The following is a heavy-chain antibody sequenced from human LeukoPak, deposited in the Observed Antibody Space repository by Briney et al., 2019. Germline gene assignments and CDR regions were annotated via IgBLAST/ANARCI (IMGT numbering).Heavy chain of an antibody. CDR3: ASRPYYGSGSSFDP. V-gene: IGHV4-39*01. CDR1: GGSISSSSYY. Sequence: SETLSLTCTVSGGSISSSSYYWGWIRQPPGKGLEWIGSIYYSGSTYYNPSLKSRVTISVHTSKNQFFLKLSSVTAADTAVYYCASRPYYGSGSSFDPWGQGTLVTVSS. CDR2: IYYSGST. D-gene: IGHD3-10*01. J-gene: IGHJ5*02.